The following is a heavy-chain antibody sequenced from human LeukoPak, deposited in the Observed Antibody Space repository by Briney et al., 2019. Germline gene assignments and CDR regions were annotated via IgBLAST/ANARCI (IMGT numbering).Heavy chain of an antibody. V-gene: IGHV3-49*04. J-gene: IGHJ4*02. D-gene: IGHD4-23*01. CDR3: TRFTVVTPTDY. Sequence: GGSQRLSCTASGFPFGDYAMSWVRQAPGKALEGVGFIRSKAYGGTTEYAASVKGRFTISRDDSKSIAYLQMNSLKTEDTAVYYCTRFTVVTPTDYWGQGTLVTVSS. CDR1: GFPFGDYA. CDR2: IRSKAYGGTT.